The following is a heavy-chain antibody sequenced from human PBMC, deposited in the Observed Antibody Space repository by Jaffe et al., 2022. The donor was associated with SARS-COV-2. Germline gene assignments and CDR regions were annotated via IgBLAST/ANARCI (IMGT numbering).Heavy chain of an antibody. Sequence: EVQLLESGGGLVQPGGSLRLSCAASGFTFSSYAMSWVRQAPGKGLEWVSAISGSGGSTYYADSVKGRFTISRDNSKNTLYLQMNSLRAEDTAVYYCAKDYLKVLNSPRRAFDIWGQGTMVTVSS. D-gene: IGHD1-7*01. CDR1: GFTFSSYA. CDR3: AKDYLKVLNSPRRAFDI. CDR2: ISGSGGST. J-gene: IGHJ3*02. V-gene: IGHV3-23*01.